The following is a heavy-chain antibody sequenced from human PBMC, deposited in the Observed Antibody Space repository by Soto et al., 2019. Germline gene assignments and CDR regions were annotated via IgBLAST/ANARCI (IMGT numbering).Heavy chain of an antibody. V-gene: IGHV3-30*18. CDR1: GVTFSSYG. D-gene: IGHD5-12*01. J-gene: IGHJ4*02. Sequence: GGSLRLSCAASGVTFSSYGMHWVRQAPGKGLEWVAVISYDGSNKYYADSVKGRFTISRDNSKNTLYLQMNSLRAEDTAVYYCAKVGGYSGYELYSSSWYLDYWGQGTLVTVSS. CDR2: ISYDGSNK. CDR3: AKVGGYSGYELYSSSWYLDY.